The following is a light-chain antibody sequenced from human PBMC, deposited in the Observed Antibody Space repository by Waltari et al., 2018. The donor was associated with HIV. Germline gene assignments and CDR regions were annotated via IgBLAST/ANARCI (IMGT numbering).Light chain of an antibody. Sequence: SYDLTQPPTVSVSPGQTVTITCSGDRLAEKNVWWYQQRPGQSPLMIMSQNSKRPPGIPDRFSASNIGNTATLTISGTQPTDEADFYCQAWDGSTVVFGGGTRLTVL. V-gene: IGLV3-1*01. CDR3: QAWDGSTVV. J-gene: IGLJ2*01. CDR2: QNS. CDR1: RLAEKN.